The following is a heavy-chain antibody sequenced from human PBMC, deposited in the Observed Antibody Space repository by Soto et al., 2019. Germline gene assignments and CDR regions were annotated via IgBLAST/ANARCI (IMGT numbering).Heavy chain of an antibody. D-gene: IGHD2-15*01. CDR1: GYIFTTPA. CDR3: ARDRATGFGSVVRRNWLDP. J-gene: IGHJ5*02. Sequence: QIQLVQSGAEVKKPGASVRVSCMTSGYIFTTPAMHWVRLAPGQRLEWLGWINTGNGNTQYSQNFQGRVTITRDTSAKTAYMELSSLRSEDTAVYYCARDRATGFGSVVRRNWLDPWGQGTLVTVSS. V-gene: IGHV1-3*04. CDR2: INTGNGNT.